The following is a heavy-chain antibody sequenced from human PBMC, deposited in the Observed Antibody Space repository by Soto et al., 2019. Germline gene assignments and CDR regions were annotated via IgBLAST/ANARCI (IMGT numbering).Heavy chain of an antibody. V-gene: IGHV4-59*01. D-gene: IGHD6-19*01. CDR2: IYYSGST. CDR1: GGSISSYY. CDR3: ARTSSGWPYYFDY. Sequence: SETLSLTFTVSGGSISSYYWSWIRQPPGKGLEWIGYIYYSGSTNYNPSLKSRVTISVDTSKNQFSLKLSSVTAADTAVYYCARTSSGWPYYFDYWGQGTLVTVSS. J-gene: IGHJ4*02.